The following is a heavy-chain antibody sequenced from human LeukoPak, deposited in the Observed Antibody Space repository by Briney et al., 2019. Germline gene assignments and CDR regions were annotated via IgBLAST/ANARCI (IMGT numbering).Heavy chain of an antibody. Sequence: GASVKVSCKASGYTFTGYYMHWVRQAPGQGLEWMGWINPNSGGTNYAQKFQGRVTMTRDTSISTAYMELSRLRSDDTAVYYCASISSGSYTNYYYYYMDVWGEGTTVTVSS. CDR1: GYTFTGYY. J-gene: IGHJ6*03. D-gene: IGHD3-10*01. CDR2: INPNSGGT. V-gene: IGHV1-2*02. CDR3: ASISSGSYTNYYYYYMDV.